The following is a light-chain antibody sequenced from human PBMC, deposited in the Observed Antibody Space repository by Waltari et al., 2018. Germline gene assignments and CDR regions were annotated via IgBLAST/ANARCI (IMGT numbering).Light chain of an antibody. CDR3: YSSDSTGLRV. Sequence: YELTQPPSVSVSPGQPARITCSGHELPRKYAYWFQQKSGQAPRLVIYEDTKRPSGIPERFSGSSSGTVATLTITGAQVDDEADYYCYSSDSTGLRVFGGGTTVVVL. CDR2: EDT. V-gene: IGLV3-10*01. J-gene: IGLJ1*01. CDR1: ELPRKY.